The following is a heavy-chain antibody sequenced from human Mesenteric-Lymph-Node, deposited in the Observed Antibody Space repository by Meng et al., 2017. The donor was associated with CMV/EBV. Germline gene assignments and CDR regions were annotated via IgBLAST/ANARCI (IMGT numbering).Heavy chain of an antibody. CDR2: ISSSSSYI. J-gene: IGHJ3*01. Sequence: GGSLRLSCAASGFTFSSYSMNWVRQAPGKGLEWVSSISSSSSYIYYADSVKGRFTISRDNAKNTLYLQMNSLRVEDTAVYYCAKDGGYDFAFDVWGQGTMVTVSS. CDR3: AKDGGYDFAFDV. CDR1: GFTFSSYS. D-gene: IGHD5-12*01. V-gene: IGHV3-21*01.